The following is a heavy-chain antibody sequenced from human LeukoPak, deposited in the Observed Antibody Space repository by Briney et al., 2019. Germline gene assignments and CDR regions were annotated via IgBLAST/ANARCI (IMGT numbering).Heavy chain of an antibody. CDR2: IYSSGST. V-gene: IGHV3-53*01. J-gene: IGHJ4*02. D-gene: IGHD3-10*01. CDR3: ARGGTGHNYASGYFDS. Sequence: PSETLSLTCAVYGGSFSGYYWSWVRQAPGKGLEWVSVIYSSGSTFYADSVKGRFTISRDNSENTLYLQMNSLRAEDTAVYYCARGGTGHNYASGYFDSWGQGTLVTVSS. CDR1: GGSFSGYY.